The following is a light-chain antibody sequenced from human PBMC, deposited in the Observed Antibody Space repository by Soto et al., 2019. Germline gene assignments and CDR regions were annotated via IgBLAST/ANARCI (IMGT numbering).Light chain of an antibody. CDR3: SLYTSRDTYI. Sequence: QSALTQPPSVSGSPGQSVTISCTGTSSDVDNYNSVSWYHQSPGTAPKLIIYDVTNRPSGVPDRFSGSKSGNTASLTISGLQPEDGADYFCSLYTSRDTYIFGTGTKVTVL. CDR2: DVT. CDR1: SSDVDNYNS. V-gene: IGLV2-18*01. J-gene: IGLJ1*01.